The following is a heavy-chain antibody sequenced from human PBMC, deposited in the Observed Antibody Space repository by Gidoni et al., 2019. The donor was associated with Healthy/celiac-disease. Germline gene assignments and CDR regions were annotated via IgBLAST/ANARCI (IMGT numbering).Heavy chain of an antibody. Sequence: QVQLQESGPGLVKPSQTLSLTCTVSGGSISSGSYYWSWIRQPAGKGLEWIGRIYTSGSTNYNPSLKSRVTISVDTSKNQFSLKLSSVTAADTAVYYCAREVGGLYYYGMDVWGQGTTVTVSS. D-gene: IGHD2-15*01. CDR1: GGSISSGSYY. CDR2: IYTSGST. CDR3: AREVGGLYYYGMDV. V-gene: IGHV4-61*02. J-gene: IGHJ6*02.